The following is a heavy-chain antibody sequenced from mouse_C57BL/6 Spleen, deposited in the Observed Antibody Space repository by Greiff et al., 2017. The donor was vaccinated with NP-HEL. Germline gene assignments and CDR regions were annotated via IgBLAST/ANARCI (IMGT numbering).Heavy chain of an antibody. V-gene: IGHV5-16*01. Sequence: EVQLVESEGGLVQPGSSMKLSCTASGFTFSDYYMAWVRQVPEKGLEWVANINSDGSSTYYLDSLKSRFIISRDNAKNILYLQMSSLKSEDTATYYCARDIGYYPYLDYWGQGTTLTVSS. D-gene: IGHD2-3*01. CDR1: GFTFSDYY. J-gene: IGHJ2*01. CDR2: INSDGSST. CDR3: ARDIGYYPYLDY.